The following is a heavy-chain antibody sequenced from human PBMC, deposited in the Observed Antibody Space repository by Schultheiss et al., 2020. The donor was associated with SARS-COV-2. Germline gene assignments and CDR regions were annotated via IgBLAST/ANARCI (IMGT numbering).Heavy chain of an antibody. D-gene: IGHD3-10*01. V-gene: IGHV3-23*01. Sequence: GGSLRLSCAASGFTFSSYAMSWVRQAPGKGLEWVSAISGSGGSTYYADSVKGRFTISRDNAKNSLYLQMDSLRVADTAVYYCAKGPLLWFGELPDYWGQGTLVTVSS. CDR3: AKGPLLWFGELPDY. CDR1: GFTFSSYA. J-gene: IGHJ4*02. CDR2: ISGSGGST.